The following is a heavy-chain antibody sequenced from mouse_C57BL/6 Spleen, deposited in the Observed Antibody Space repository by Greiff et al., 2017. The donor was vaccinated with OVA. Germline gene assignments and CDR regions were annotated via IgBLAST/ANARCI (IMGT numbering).Heavy chain of an antibody. CDR2: ILPSIGRT. Sequence: QVQLQQSGSELRSPGSSVKLSCKDFDSEVFPIAYMSWVRQKPGHGFEWIGGILPSIGRTIYGEKFEDKATLDADTLSNTAYLELNSLTSEDSAIYYGARPRGAGTWYFDVWGTGTTVTVSS. D-gene: IGHD4-1*01. V-gene: IGHV15-2*01. CDR3: ARPRGAGTWYFDV. CDR1: DSEVFPIAY. J-gene: IGHJ1*03.